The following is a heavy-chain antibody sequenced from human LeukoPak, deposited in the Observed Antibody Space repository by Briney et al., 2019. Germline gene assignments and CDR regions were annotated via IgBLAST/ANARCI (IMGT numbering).Heavy chain of an antibody. V-gene: IGHV3-48*03. J-gene: IGHJ4*02. CDR1: GFTFSSDE. CDR2: ISSSGSTI. CDR3: ASATNYDFWSGYYNLDY. D-gene: IGHD3-3*01. Sequence: GGSLRLSCAASGFTFSSDEMNWFRQAPGKGLEWVSYISSSGSTIYYADSVKGRFTISRDNAKNSLYLQMNSLRAEDTAVYYCASATNYDFWSGYYNLDYWGQGTLVTVSS.